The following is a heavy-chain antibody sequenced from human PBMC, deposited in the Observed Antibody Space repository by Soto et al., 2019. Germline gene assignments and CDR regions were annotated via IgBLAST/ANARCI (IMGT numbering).Heavy chain of an antibody. J-gene: IGHJ6*02. CDR3: ARWFYGDYVFYYGMDV. Sequence: SETLSLTCTVSGVSISSGDYYWSWLRQPPGKGLEWIGYIYYSGSTYYNPSLKSRVTISVDTSKNQFSLKLSSVTAADTAVYYCARWFYGDYVFYYGMDVWGQGTTVTVSS. CDR2: IYYSGST. D-gene: IGHD4-17*01. CDR1: GVSISSGDYY. V-gene: IGHV4-30-4*01.